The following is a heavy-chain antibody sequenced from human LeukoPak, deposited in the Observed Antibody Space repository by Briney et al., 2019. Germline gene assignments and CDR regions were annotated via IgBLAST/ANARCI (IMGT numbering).Heavy chain of an antibody. V-gene: IGHV3-7*01. Sequence: GGSLRLSCAASGFTFSSSWMNWVRQAPGKGLQWVGNINPEGSQTRFVDSVMGRFTMSKDNAKNALYLQMNNLRVEDTAVFYCAAWTDRGYNFWGQGTVVTVSS. CDR3: AAWTDRGYNF. CDR2: INPEGSQT. J-gene: IGHJ4*02. CDR1: GFTFSSSW. D-gene: IGHD5-24*01.